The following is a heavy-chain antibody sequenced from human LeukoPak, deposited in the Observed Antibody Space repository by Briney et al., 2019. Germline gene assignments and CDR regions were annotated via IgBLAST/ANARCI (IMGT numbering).Heavy chain of an antibody. CDR1: GFTFSSYG. J-gene: IGHJ3*02. D-gene: IGHD2-8*01. CDR2: IWYGGSNK. CDR3: AKGTLKNDAFDI. Sequence: GGSLRLSCAASGFTFSSYGMHWVRQAPGKGLEWVAVIWYGGSNKYYADSVKGRFTISRDNSKNTLYLQMNSLRAEDTAVYYCAKGTLKNDAFDIWGQGTMVTVSS. V-gene: IGHV3-30*02.